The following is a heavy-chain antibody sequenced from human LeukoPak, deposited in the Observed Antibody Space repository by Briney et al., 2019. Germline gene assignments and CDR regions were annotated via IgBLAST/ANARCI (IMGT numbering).Heavy chain of an antibody. CDR2: ISAYNGNT. J-gene: IGHJ4*02. CDR3: ARVDPYDFWSGYCFDY. D-gene: IGHD3-3*01. Sequence: SVTVSCKXSXYTFTSYGISWVRQAPGQGLEWMGWISAYNGNTNYAQKLQGRVTMTTDTSTSTAYMELRSLRSDDTAVYYCARVDPYDFWSGYCFDYWGQGTLVTVSS. CDR1: XYTFTSYG. V-gene: IGHV1-18*01.